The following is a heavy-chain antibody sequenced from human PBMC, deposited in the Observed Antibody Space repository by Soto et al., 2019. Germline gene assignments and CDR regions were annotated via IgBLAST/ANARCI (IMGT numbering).Heavy chain of an antibody. V-gene: IGHV1-3*04. CDR3: ARARASTAVTAIYYYGMDV. Sequence: ASVKVSCKASGYSFTNYALHWLRQAPGQRPEWLGWINIDNGNTKYSRKFQGRVAITRDTSASTAYMELSSLRSEDTAVFYCARARASTAVTAIYYYGMDVWGQGTTVTVSS. D-gene: IGHD2-21*02. CDR2: INIDNGNT. J-gene: IGHJ6*02. CDR1: GYSFTNYA.